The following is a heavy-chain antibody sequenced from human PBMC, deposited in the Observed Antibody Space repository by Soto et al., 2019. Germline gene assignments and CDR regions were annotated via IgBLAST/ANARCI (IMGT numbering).Heavy chain of an antibody. Sequence: SETLSLTCAGSGESLISATYWRWIRQPPGKGLEWIGSVYYSGSTYYNPSLESRVTISVDKSKNQFSLKLMSLSAADTAVYYCGSLERLATISYYFDYWGQGALVTVSS. CDR1: GESLISATY. J-gene: IGHJ4*02. CDR3: GSLERLATISYYFDY. D-gene: IGHD1-1*01. CDR2: VYYSGST. V-gene: IGHV4-39*01.